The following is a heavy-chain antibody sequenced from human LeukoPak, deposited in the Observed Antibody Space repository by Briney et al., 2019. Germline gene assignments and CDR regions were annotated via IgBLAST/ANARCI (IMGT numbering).Heavy chain of an antibody. CDR2: IYYSGST. Sequence: SETLSLTCTVSGGSISSYYWSWIRQPPGKGLEWIGYIYYSGSTNYNPSLKSRVTISVDTSKNQFSLKLSSVTAADTAVYYCARARSTVTTDLGFVYYYYGMDVWGQGTTVTVS. D-gene: IGHD4-17*01. CDR3: ARARSTVTTDLGFVYYYYGMDV. CDR1: GGSISSYY. J-gene: IGHJ6*02. V-gene: IGHV4-59*01.